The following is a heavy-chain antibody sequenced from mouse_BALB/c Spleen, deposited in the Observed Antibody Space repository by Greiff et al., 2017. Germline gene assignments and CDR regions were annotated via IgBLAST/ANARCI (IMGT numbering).Heavy chain of an antibody. CDR1: GFSLSRYS. J-gene: IGHJ3*01. V-gene: IGHV2-6-4*01. CDR2: IWGDGST. CDR3: ASTWFAY. Sequence: VKLVESGPGLVAPSQSLSITCTVSGFSLSRYSVNWVRQPPGKGLEWLGMIWGDGSTDYNSALKSRLSISKDNSKSQVFLKMNSLQTDDTARYYCASTWFAYWGQGTLVTVSA.